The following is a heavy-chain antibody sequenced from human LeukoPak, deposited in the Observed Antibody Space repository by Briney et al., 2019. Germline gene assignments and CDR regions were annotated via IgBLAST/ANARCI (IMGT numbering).Heavy chain of an antibody. CDR1: GGTFISYA. D-gene: IGHD4-17*01. Sequence: GASVKVSCKASGGTFISYAVSWVRQAPGQGLEWMGRIIPILGIANYAQKFQGRVTITADKSTSTAYMELSSLRSEDTAVYYCARQDYGDYSVYYFDYWGQGTLVTVSS. CDR3: ARQDYGDYSVYYFDY. V-gene: IGHV1-69*04. CDR2: IIPILGIA. J-gene: IGHJ4*02.